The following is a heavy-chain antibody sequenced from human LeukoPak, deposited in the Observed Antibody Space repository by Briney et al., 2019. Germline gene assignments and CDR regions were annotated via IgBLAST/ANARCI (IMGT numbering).Heavy chain of an antibody. CDR1: GFSVSTKY. J-gene: IGHJ5*02. Sequence: GGSLRLSCAASGFSVSTKYMSWGRQAPGKGLEWVSIINVGGDTYYADSVKGRFTISRDTSKNTVYLQMDNLRAEDTAVYYCARGQGFLLDLWGQGTLVTVSS. CDR3: ARGQGFLLDL. D-gene: IGHD3-10*01. V-gene: IGHV3-53*01. CDR2: INVGGDT.